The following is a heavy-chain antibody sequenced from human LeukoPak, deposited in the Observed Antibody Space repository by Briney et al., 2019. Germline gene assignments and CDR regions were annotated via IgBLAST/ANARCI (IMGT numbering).Heavy chain of an antibody. CDR2: ISWNSGSI. J-gene: IGHJ4*02. Sequence: GGSLRLSCAASGFTFSSYEMNWVRQAPGKGLEWVSGISWNSGSIGYADSVKGRFTISRDNAKNSLYLQMNSLRAEDTALYYCARDGGRNFDYWGQGTLVTVSS. CDR3: ARDGGRNFDY. CDR1: GFTFSSYE. V-gene: IGHV3-9*01.